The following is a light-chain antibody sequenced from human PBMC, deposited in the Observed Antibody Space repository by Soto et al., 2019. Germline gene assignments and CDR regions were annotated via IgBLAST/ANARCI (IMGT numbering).Light chain of an antibody. CDR2: DAS. J-gene: IGKJ5*01. CDR1: QSVSSY. Sequence: EIVLTQSPGTLYLSPGEIATLSCRASQSVSSYLAWYQQRPGQAPRPLIYDASNRATGVPARFSGSGSGTDFTLTISSLEPEDFAVYYCQQRSSWPPTFGQGTRLEIK. V-gene: IGKV3-11*01. CDR3: QQRSSWPPT.